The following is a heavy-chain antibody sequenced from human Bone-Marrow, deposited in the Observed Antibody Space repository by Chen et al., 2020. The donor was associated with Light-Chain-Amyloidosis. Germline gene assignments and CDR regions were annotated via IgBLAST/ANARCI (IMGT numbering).Heavy chain of an antibody. V-gene: IGHV3-74*01. Sequence: EVLLVESGGEVVQQGGTLRLSCTASGLSFSTYWMHWVRQSPGKGLVAVSRTNSAGTSTTYADSVKGRFTVSRNNTKNTMYLEMNSLRVEDTAVYYCARTTLRYLDYWGQGTLVTVSS. D-gene: IGHD3-9*01. J-gene: IGHJ4*02. CDR1: GLSFSTYW. CDR3: ARTTLRYLDY. CDR2: TNSAGTST.